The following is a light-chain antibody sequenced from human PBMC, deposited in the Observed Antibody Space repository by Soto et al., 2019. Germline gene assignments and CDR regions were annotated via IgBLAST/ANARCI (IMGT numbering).Light chain of an antibody. Sequence: QSALTQPASVSGSPGQSITISCIGTSSDVGGYNYVSWYQQHPGKAPKLMIYEVSNRPSGVSNRFSGSKSGNTASLTISGLQAEDEADYYCNSYTSSNTLNWVFGGGTQVTVL. CDR2: EVS. CDR1: SSDVGGYNY. J-gene: IGLJ3*02. V-gene: IGLV2-14*01. CDR3: NSYTSSNTLNWV.